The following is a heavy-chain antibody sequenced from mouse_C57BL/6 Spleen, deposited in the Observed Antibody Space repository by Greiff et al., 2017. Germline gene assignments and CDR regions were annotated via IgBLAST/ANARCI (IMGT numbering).Heavy chain of an antibody. CDR2: IDPSDSYT. J-gene: IGHJ2*01. V-gene: IGHV1-50*01. CDR1: GYTFTSYW. Sequence: VQLQQSGAELVKPGASVKLSCKASGYTFTSYWMQWVKQRPGQGLEWIGEIDPSDSYTNYNQKFKGKATLTVDTSSSTAYMQLSSLTSEDSAVYYCARDSHYYGSSPDYWGQGTTLTVSS. D-gene: IGHD1-1*01. CDR3: ARDSHYYGSSPDY.